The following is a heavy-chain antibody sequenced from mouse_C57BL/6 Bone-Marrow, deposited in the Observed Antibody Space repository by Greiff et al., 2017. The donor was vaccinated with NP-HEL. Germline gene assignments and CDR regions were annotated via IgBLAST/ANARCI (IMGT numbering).Heavy chain of an antibody. CDR3: ARGDYDGYAMDY. V-gene: IGHV1-69*01. J-gene: IGHJ4*01. CDR2: IDPSDSYT. Sequence: QVQLQQPGAELVMPGASVKLSCKASGYTFTSYWMHWVKQRPGQGLEWIGEIDPSDSYTNYNQKFKGKSTLTVDKSSSTAYMQLSSLTSEDSAVYYGARGDYDGYAMDYWGQGTSVTVSS. D-gene: IGHD2-4*01. CDR1: GYTFTSYW.